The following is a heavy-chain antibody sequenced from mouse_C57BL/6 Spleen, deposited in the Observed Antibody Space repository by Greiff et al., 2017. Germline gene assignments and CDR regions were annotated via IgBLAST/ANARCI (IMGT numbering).Heavy chain of an antibody. V-gene: IGHV1-52*01. Sequence: VQLQQPGAELVRPGSSVKLSCKASGYTFTSYWMHWVKQRPIQGLEWIGNIDPSDSETHYNQKFKDKATLTVDKSSSTAYMQLSSLTSEDSAVYYCARAYSNSLWYFDVWGTGTTVTVSS. D-gene: IGHD2-5*01. CDR2: IDPSDSET. J-gene: IGHJ1*03. CDR3: ARAYSNSLWYFDV. CDR1: GYTFTSYW.